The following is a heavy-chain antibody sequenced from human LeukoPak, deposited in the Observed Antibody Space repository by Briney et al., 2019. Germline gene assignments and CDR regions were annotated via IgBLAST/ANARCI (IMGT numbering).Heavy chain of an antibody. J-gene: IGHJ4*02. CDR3: ARLGSDSSYYFYFDY. V-gene: IGHV3-23*01. D-gene: IGHD1-26*01. CDR1: GFTFSSYA. Sequence: GGSLRLSCAASGFTFSSYAMSWVRQAPGKGLEWVSAISGSGGSTYYADSVKGRFTVSRDNSKNTLYLQMNSLRAEDTAVYYCARLGSDSSYYFYFDYWGQGTLVTVSS. CDR2: ISGSGGST.